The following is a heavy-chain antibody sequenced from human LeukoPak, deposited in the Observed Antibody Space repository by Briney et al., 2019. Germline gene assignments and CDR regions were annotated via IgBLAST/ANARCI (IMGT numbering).Heavy chain of an antibody. Sequence: SETLSLTCTVSGGSISSSSYYWSRIRPPQGKGLEWIVYIYYSGSSNSYPTLRSPLTMSTDTSRNQFSLKLSSVAAADTSVYYCARGGWSLDYWGQGTLVTVSS. CDR2: IYYSGSS. J-gene: IGHJ4*02. V-gene: IGHV4-61*01. D-gene: IGHD2-21*01. CDR3: ARGGWSLDY. CDR1: GGSISSSSYY.